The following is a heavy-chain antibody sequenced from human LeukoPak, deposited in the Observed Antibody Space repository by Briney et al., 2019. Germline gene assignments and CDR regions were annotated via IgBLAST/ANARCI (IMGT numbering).Heavy chain of an antibody. J-gene: IGHJ4*02. CDR1: GYTFTSYY. D-gene: IGHD3-22*01. CDR3: ARSYYDSSGYCQFDY. V-gene: IGHV1-46*01. CDR2: INPSGGST. Sequence: GASVKVSCKASGYTFTSYYMHWVRQAPGQGLEWMGIINPSGGSTSYAQKFQGRVTMTRDTSISTAYMELSRLRSDDTAVYYCARSYYDSSGYCQFDYWGQGTLVTVSS.